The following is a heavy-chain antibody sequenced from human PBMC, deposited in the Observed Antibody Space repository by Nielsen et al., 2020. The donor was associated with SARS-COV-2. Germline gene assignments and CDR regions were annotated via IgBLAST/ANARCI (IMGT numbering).Heavy chain of an antibody. CDR3: ARRSSSWLDF. D-gene: IGHD6-13*01. J-gene: IGHJ4*02. CDR1: GGSISNNNYY. CDR2: IYYSGST. Sequence: SETLSLTCTVSGGSISNNNYYWGWIRQPPRKGLEWIGSIYYSGSTNYNPSLKSQVTISVDTSKNQFSLKLSSVTAADTAVYYCARRSSSWLDFWGQGTLVTVSS. V-gene: IGHV4-39*07.